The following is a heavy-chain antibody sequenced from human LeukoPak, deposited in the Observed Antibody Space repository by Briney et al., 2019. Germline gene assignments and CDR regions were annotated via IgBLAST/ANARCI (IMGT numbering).Heavy chain of an antibody. V-gene: IGHV3-23*01. CDR1: GFTFSGYV. J-gene: IGHJ4*02. Sequence: PGGSLRLSCAGSGFTFSGYVMRWVRQAPGKGLEWVSAMSGGGDSTYYADSVKGRFTISRDNSKNALYLQMNSLRAEDTAVYYCAKGSGSYRPYYFDYGGQGTLVIVSS. D-gene: IGHD3-10*01. CDR2: MSGGGDST. CDR3: AKGSGSYRPYYFDY.